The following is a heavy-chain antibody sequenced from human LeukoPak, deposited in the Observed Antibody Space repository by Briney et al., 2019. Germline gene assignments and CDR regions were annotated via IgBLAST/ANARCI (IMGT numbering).Heavy chain of an antibody. J-gene: IGHJ5*02. CDR2: IRSKAYGGTT. D-gene: IGHD6-19*01. Sequence: GGSLRFSCTASGFTFGDYAMSWFRQAPGKGLEWVGFIRSKAYGGTTEYAASVKGRFTISRDDSKSIAYLQMNSLKTEDTAVYYCTGGSAPRIAVDTWGQGTLVTVSS. CDR1: GFTFGDYA. V-gene: IGHV3-49*03. CDR3: TGGSAPRIAVDT.